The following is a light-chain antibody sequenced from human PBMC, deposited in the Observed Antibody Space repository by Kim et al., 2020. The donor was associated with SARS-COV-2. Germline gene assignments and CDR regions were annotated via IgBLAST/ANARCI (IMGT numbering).Light chain of an antibody. CDR1: KLGEKY. J-gene: IGLJ2*01. CDR3: QTWDSMTVV. Sequence: SYELTQPPSVSVSPGQTVSITCSGDKLGEKYACWYQQKPGQSPVLVIYQDTKRPSGIPERFSGSNSGNTATLTISGTQAMDEDDYYCQTWDSMTVV. V-gene: IGLV3-1*01. CDR2: QDT.